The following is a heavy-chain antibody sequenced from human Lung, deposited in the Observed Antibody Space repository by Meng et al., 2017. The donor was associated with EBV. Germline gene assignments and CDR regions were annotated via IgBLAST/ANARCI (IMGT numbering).Heavy chain of an antibody. D-gene: IGHD4-11*01. V-gene: IGHV4-31*03. Sequence: QGQLQESGPGLMKPSQTLSLTCTVSGGSISSGGYYWSWFRQHPGKGLEWIGYIYYSGSTYYNPSLKSRVTISVDTSKNQFSLKLSSVTAADTAVYYCAATVNDGYFDYWGQGTLVTVSS. J-gene: IGHJ4*02. CDR3: AATVNDGYFDY. CDR1: GGSISSGGYY. CDR2: IYYSGST.